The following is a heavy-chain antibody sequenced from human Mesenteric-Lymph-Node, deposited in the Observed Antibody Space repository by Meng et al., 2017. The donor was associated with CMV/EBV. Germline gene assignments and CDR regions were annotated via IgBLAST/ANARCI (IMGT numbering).Heavy chain of an antibody. CDR1: GYTFTSYD. Sequence: ASVKVSCKASGYTFTSYDINWVRQATGQGLEWMGWMNPNSGNTGYAQKFQGRVTMTRNTSISTAYMELSSLRSEDTAVYYCARAKPIAYDDLWSGSSDNWFDPWGQGTLVTVSS. CDR2: MNPNSGNT. J-gene: IGHJ5*02. D-gene: IGHD3-3*01. CDR3: ARAKPIAYDDLWSGSSDNWFDP. V-gene: IGHV1-8*01.